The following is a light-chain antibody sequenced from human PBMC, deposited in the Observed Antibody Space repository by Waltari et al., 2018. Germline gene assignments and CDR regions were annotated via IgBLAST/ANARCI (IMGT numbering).Light chain of an antibody. V-gene: IGKV4-1*01. CDR1: QSVLSSSDNKDY. Sequence: DIVMTQSPDSLAMSLGERATINCKSSQSVLSSSDNKDYLNWYQQKPGQPPKLLIYRASTRESGVPDRFSGSGSGTAFTLTISSLQAEDVAVYYCQQYYNTPLTFGGGTRVEI. CDR3: QQYYNTPLT. CDR2: RAS. J-gene: IGKJ4*01.